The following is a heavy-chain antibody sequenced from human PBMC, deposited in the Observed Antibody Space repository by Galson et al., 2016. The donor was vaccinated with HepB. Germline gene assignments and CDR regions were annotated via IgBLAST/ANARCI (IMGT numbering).Heavy chain of an antibody. Sequence: SVKVSCKVSGYTFTSYYMHWVRQAPGKGLEWMGSFDPEDGETIYTQKFQGRVTMTEDTSTDTFFMELSSLRSEDTAVYYCATEIRIFHWWAPGDWGQGTLVTVSS. V-gene: IGHV1-24*01. CDR1: GYTFTSYY. J-gene: IGHJ4*02. CDR2: FDPEDGET. D-gene: IGHD3-9*01. CDR3: ATEIRIFHWWAPGD.